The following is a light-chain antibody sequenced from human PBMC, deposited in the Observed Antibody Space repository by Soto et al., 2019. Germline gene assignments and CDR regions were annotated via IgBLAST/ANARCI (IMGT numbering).Light chain of an antibody. CDR2: GES. J-gene: IGKJ5*01. V-gene: IGKV3-20*01. Sequence: IVLTQSPGTLSLSPGERVSLSCRASQSVTTRLAWYQHKPGQAPRILMSGESSRASGVPVRLSGSGSGTDLTLTISRLEPEDFALYYCQQYGGSPITFGLGTRLEIK. CDR1: QSVTTR. CDR3: QQYGGSPIT.